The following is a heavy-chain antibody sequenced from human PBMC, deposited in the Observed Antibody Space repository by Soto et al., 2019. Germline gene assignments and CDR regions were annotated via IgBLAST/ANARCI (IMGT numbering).Heavy chain of an antibody. D-gene: IGHD2-2*01. CDR1: GFTSSNFA. CDR3: VKDTSSSPYYMDV. J-gene: IGHJ6*03. V-gene: IGHV3-23*01. Sequence: GGSLRLSCAASGFTSSNFAMGWVRHAPGKGLEWVSEITGSTGSTYYADSVRGRFFISRDNSKNTLHLQMNSLRVEDTAVYYCVKDTSSSPYYMDVWGKGTTVTVS. CDR2: ITGSTGST.